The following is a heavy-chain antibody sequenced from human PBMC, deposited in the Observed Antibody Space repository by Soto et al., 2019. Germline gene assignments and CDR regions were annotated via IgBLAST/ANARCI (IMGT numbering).Heavy chain of an antibody. D-gene: IGHD2-21*01. V-gene: IGHV3-23*01. CDR2: ISGRGGST. CDR3: AKGQTAACTGYSFDL. Sequence: GGSLRLSCAASGFTFSSYDMSWVRQAPGKGLEWVSAISGRGGSTYYADSVKGRFTISRDNSKNTLYLQMNSLRAAHTAVYFCAKGQTAACTGYSFDLWGQGTIVTVSS. CDR1: GFTFSSYD. J-gene: IGHJ3*01.